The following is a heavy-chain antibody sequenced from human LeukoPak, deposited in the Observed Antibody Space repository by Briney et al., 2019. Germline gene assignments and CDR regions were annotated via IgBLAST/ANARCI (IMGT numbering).Heavy chain of an antibody. CDR1: GFSISNDW. CDR3: TLIQGWGSGSYYRDF. Sequence: GGSLRLSCAASGFSISNDWMSWVRQAPGKGLEWVARVKSRSAGETTDYAAPVKGRFTISRDDSKDTLYLQMNSLKTEDTAVYYCTLIQGWGSGSYYRDFWGQGTLVTVSS. CDR2: VKSRSAGETT. D-gene: IGHD3-10*01. J-gene: IGHJ4*02. V-gene: IGHV3-15*01.